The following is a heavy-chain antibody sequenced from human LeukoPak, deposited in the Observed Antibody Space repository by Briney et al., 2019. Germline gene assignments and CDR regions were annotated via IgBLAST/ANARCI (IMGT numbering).Heavy chain of an antibody. Sequence: PSETLSLTCTVSGGSVSSGGYYWSWIRQPPGKGLEWIGYIDYSGSTYDNPSLKSRVTISVDTSKNQFSLKLSSVTAADTAVYYCATQTGVYYDFWSGYDYYFDYWGQGTLVTVSS. CDR3: ATQTGVYYDFWSGYDYYFDY. J-gene: IGHJ4*02. CDR1: GGSVSSGGYY. V-gene: IGHV4-61*08. D-gene: IGHD3-3*01. CDR2: IDYSGST.